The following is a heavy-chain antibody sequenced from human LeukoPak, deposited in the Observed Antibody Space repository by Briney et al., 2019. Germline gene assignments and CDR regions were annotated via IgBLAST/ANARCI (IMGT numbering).Heavy chain of an antibody. CDR3: ARDNRIAVAGEPGGFDY. V-gene: IGHV4-59*12. CDR2: IYYSGST. CDR1: GGSISSYY. J-gene: IGHJ4*02. Sequence: PSETLSLTCTVSGGSISSYYWSWIRQPPGKGLEWIGYIYYSGSTYYNPSLKSRVTISVDKSKNQFSLKLSSVTAADTAVYYCARDNRIAVAGEPGGFDYWGQGTLVTVSS. D-gene: IGHD6-19*01.